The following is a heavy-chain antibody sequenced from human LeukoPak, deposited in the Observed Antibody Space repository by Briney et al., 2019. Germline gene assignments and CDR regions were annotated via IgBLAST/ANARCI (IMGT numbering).Heavy chain of an antibody. Sequence: PGGSLRLSCAASGLTFSTYGMSWVRQPPGKGLEWIGEINHSGSTNYNPSLKSRVTISVDTSKNQFSLKLSSVTAADTAVYYCARAFFAVTTFGVNSYYYYYYGMDVWGQGTTVTVSS. CDR1: GLTFSTYG. D-gene: IGHD3-10*02. J-gene: IGHJ6*02. V-gene: IGHV4-34*01. CDR3: ARAFFAVTTFGVNSYYYYYYGMDV. CDR2: INHSGST.